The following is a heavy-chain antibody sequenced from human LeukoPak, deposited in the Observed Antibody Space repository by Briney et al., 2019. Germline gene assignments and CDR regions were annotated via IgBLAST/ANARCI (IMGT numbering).Heavy chain of an antibody. D-gene: IGHD3-22*01. CDR3: ARHVPTPYYGTSGPFDY. V-gene: IGHV4-59*08. CDR1: VCSVSGYC. CDR2: IYYSGTT. Sequence: KPSETLSLTCTVSVCSVSGYCWSWIRQPPGQGLEWIGCIYYSGTTDYNPSLRSRVTLSVDTSKNQFSMKLTPVTAADKAVYFCARHVPTPYYGTSGPFDYWGQGTLVTVSS. J-gene: IGHJ4*02.